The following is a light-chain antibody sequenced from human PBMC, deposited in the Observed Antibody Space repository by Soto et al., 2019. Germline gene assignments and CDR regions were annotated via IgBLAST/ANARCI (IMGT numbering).Light chain of an antibody. J-gene: IGLJ1*01. CDR1: SSDIGAYNY. Sequence: QSALTQPASVSGSPGQSITISCTGTSSDIGAYNYVSWYQQHPGKAPKLMIYDVSSRPSGVSDRFSGSKSGNTASLTISGLQADDEADYYCSSFTSSSTLVFGTGTKVTVL. V-gene: IGLV2-14*01. CDR3: SSFTSSSTLV. CDR2: DVS.